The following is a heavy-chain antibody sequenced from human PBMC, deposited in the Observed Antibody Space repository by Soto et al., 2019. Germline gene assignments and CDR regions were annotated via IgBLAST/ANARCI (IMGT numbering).Heavy chain of an antibody. CDR3: VRGGRFCGAYCYKRGIEV. Sequence: QVQLVESGGGVVQPGRSLRISCAASGFTFSPYTMHWVRQTPGKGLEWVAVISYDGSDKYYADSVRGRFTISRDNSKNKLFLEMNSQRSGDTALYYCVRGGRFCGAYCYKRGIEVWGQGALVTVA. J-gene: IGHJ4*02. CDR2: ISYDGSDK. CDR1: GFTFSPYT. V-gene: IGHV3-30-3*01. D-gene: IGHD2-21*02.